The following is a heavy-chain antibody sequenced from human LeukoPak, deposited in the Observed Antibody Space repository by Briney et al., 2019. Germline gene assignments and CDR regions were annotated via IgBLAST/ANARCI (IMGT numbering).Heavy chain of an antibody. J-gene: IGHJ4*02. V-gene: IGHV3-21*01. CDR3: ARDWLLDY. D-gene: IGHD6-19*01. CDR1: GFTFSSYS. Sequence: GGSLRLSCAASGFTFSSYSMNWVRQAPGKGLEWVSSTNSRGNDHYYANSVKGRFTISRDNAKNSLYLQMDRLRAEDTAVYYCARDWLLDYWGQGTLVTVSS. CDR2: TNSRGNDH.